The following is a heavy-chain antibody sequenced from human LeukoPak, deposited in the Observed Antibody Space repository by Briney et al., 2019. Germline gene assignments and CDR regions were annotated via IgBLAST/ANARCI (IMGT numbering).Heavy chain of an antibody. J-gene: IGHJ6*03. D-gene: IGHD2/OR15-2a*01. CDR1: GFTFSDYY. CDR3: ARKNYFYYYMDV. Sequence: GGSLRLSCAASGFTFSDYYMSWIRQAPGKGLEWVSYISTSGSTIYYADSVKGRFTISRDNAKNSLYLQMNSLRAEDTAVYYCARKNYFYYYMDVWGKGTTVTISS. V-gene: IGHV3-11*04. CDR2: ISTSGSTI.